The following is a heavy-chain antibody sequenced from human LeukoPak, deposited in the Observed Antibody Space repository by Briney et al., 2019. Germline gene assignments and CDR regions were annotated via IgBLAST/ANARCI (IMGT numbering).Heavy chain of an antibody. Sequence: SETLSLTCTVSGGSISSYYWSWIRQPAGKGLEWIGRIYTSGSTNYNPSLKSRVTMSVDTSKNQFSLKLSSVTAADTAVYYCARDHRGYSYGYPLDYWGQGTLVTVSS. CDR1: GGSISSYY. D-gene: IGHD5-18*01. CDR3: ARDHRGYSYGYPLDY. CDR2: IYTSGST. V-gene: IGHV4-4*07. J-gene: IGHJ4*02.